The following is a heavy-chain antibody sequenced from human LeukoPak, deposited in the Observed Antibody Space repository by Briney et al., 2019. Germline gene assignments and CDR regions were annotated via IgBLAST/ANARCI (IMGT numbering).Heavy chain of an antibody. Sequence: SVTVSCKASGYTFPGYYMHWVRQAPGQGLEWMGWMNPNSGGTNYAQKFQGRVTMTRDTSISTAYMELSRLRSDDTAVYYCAIRGGSSSWYYYGMDVWGQGTTVTVSS. CDR1: GYTFPGYY. CDR3: AIRGGSSSWYYYGMDV. V-gene: IGHV1-2*02. J-gene: IGHJ6*02. CDR2: MNPNSGGT. D-gene: IGHD6-13*01.